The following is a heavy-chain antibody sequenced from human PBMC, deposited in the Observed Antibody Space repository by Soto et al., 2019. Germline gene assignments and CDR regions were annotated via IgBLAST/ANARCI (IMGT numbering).Heavy chain of an antibody. Sequence: ASVQVSCTASCSTFPSYGSIWVRQAPGQGLEWMGWISAYNGNTNYAQKLQGRVTMTTDTSTSTAYMELRSLRSDDTAVYYCASGPGLRYFDWLLFARGQGTLVTVSS. CDR1: CSTFPSYG. CDR2: ISAYNGNT. D-gene: IGHD3-9*01. J-gene: IGHJ4*02. CDR3: ASGPGLRYFDWLLFA. V-gene: IGHV1-18*01.